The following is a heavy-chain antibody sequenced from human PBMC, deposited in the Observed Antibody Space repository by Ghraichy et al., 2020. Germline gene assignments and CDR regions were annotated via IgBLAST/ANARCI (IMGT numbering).Heavy chain of an antibody. Sequence: GESLNISCKGSGYSFTSYWIGWVRQMPGKGLEWMGIIYPGDSDTRYSPSFQGQVTISADKSISTAYLQWSSLKASDTAMYYCARHVDYYYGSGSYGSGGAEYFQHWGQGTLVTVSS. V-gene: IGHV5-51*01. J-gene: IGHJ1*01. CDR2: IYPGDSDT. CDR1: GYSFTSYW. D-gene: IGHD3-10*01. CDR3: ARHVDYYYGSGSYGSGGAEYFQH.